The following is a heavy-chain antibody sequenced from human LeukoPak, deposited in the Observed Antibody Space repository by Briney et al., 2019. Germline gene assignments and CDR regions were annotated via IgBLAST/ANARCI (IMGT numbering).Heavy chain of an antibody. J-gene: IGHJ5*02. V-gene: IGHV1-69*13. CDR2: IIPIFGTA. Sequence: GASVKVSCKASGGTFSSYAISWVRQAPGQGLEWMGGIIPIFGTANYAQKFQGRVTITADESTSAAYMELSSLRSEDTAVYYCAIRLEKSGYDSVWFDPWGQGTLVTVSS. CDR3: AIRLEKSGYDSVWFDP. D-gene: IGHD5-12*01. CDR1: GGTFSSYA.